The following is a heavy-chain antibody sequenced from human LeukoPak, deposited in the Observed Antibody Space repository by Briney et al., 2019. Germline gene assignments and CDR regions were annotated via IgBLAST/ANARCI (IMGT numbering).Heavy chain of an antibody. Sequence: GGSLRLSCAGSGFTLSSYSMDWVRQAPGKGLEWVSSISSSSSYIYYADSVKGRFTIPRDNAKNTLYLQMNSLRAEDTAVYYCARGLRGYSDYFDYWGQGTLVTVSS. V-gene: IGHV3-21*01. CDR3: ARGLRGYSDYFDY. J-gene: IGHJ4*02. CDR2: ISSSSSYI. CDR1: GFTLSSYS. D-gene: IGHD3-22*01.